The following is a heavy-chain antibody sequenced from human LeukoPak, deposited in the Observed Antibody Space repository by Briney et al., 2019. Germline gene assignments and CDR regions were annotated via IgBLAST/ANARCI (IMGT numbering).Heavy chain of an antibody. CDR3: ARGSGDILNGYSVMDV. Sequence: GGSLRLSCEASGFPVGSYYLTWVRQAPGKGVEWVSAIYKGGTTYYADSVKGRFTVSRDNSKNSFSLQMNSLSADDTAVYYCARGSGDILNGYSVMDVWGQGTTVTVSS. J-gene: IGHJ6*02. D-gene: IGHD3-9*01. V-gene: IGHV3-53*01. CDR2: IYKGGTT. CDR1: GFPVGSYY.